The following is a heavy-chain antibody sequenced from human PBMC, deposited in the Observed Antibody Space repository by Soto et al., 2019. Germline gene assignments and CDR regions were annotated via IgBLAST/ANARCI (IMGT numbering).Heavy chain of an antibody. J-gene: IGHJ4*02. D-gene: IGHD6-19*01. Sequence: ASVKVSCKVSGYTLTELSMHWVRQAPGKGLEWMGGFDPEDGETIYAQKFQGRVTMTEDTSTDTAYMELSSLRSEDTAVYYCATVVHDSSGWDYFDYWGQGTLVTVSS. CDR2: FDPEDGET. CDR1: GYTLTELS. V-gene: IGHV1-24*01. CDR3: ATVVHDSSGWDYFDY.